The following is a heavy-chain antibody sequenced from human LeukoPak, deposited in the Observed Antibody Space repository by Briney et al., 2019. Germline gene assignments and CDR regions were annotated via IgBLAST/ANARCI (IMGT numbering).Heavy chain of an antibody. CDR1: GYTFTSYG. CDR2: ISAYNGNT. V-gene: IGHV1-18*01. Sequence: ASVKVSCKASGYTFTSYGISWVRQAPGQGLEWMGWISAYNGNTNYAQKLQGRVTMTRNTSISTAYMELSSLRSEDTAVYYCARAPREQWLVLPPYYFDYWGQGTLVTVSS. J-gene: IGHJ4*02. CDR3: ARAPREQWLVLPPYYFDY. D-gene: IGHD6-19*01.